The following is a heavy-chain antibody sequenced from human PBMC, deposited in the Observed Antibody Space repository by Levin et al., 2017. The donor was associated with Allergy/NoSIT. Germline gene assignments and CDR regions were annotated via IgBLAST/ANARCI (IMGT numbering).Heavy chain of an antibody. D-gene: IGHD2-2*02. Sequence: GESLKISCAASGFTFSSCAMSWVRQAPGKGLEWVSSVSGSGGSTYYADSVKGRFTISRDNSKNTLYLQMNSLRAEDTALYYCAKDLLYNNAKGPGAFDIWGHGTMVTVSS. J-gene: IGHJ3*02. CDR2: VSGSGGST. CDR1: GFTFSSCA. V-gene: IGHV3-23*01. CDR3: AKDLLYNNAKGPGAFDI.